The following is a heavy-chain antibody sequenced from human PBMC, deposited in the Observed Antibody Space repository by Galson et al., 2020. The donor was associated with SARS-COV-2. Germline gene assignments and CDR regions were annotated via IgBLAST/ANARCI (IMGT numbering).Heavy chain of an antibody. CDR2: IYYSAST. CDR3: ARDRTHIAAAGGYYYYYGMDV. Sequence: SETLSLTCTVAGGSISSSSYYWGWIRQPPGKGLEWIGRIYYSASTYYNPSLKSRVTISVDTSKNQFSLKLSSVTAADTAVYYCARDRTHIAAAGGYYYYYGMDVWGQGTTVTVSS. J-gene: IGHJ6*02. D-gene: IGHD6-13*01. CDR1: GGSISSSSYY. V-gene: IGHV4-39*07.